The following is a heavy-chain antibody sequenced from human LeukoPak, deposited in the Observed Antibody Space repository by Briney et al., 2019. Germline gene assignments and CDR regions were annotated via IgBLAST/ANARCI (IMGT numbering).Heavy chain of an antibody. CDR3: AKGPTYYYGSGSYYWGY. CDR1: GFTFSSYG. CDR2: ISYDGSNK. J-gene: IGHJ4*02. D-gene: IGHD3-10*01. Sequence: GRSLRLSCAASGFTFSSYGMHWVRQAPGKGLEWVAVISYDGSNKYYADSVKGRFTISRDNSKNTLYLQMNSLRAEDTAVYYCAKGPTYYYGSGSYYWGYWGQGTLVTVSS. V-gene: IGHV3-30*18.